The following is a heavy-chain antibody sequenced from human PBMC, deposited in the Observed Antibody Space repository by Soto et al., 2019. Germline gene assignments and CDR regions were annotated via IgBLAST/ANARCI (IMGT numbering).Heavy chain of an antibody. D-gene: IGHD3-16*01. J-gene: IGHJ6*03. CDR1: GFTFSSYA. CDR2: ISGSGGST. CDR3: AKDKKRSYYYYYYMDV. Sequence: GGSLRLSCAASGFTFSSYAMSWVRQAPGKGLEWVSAISGSGGSTYYADSVKGRFTISRDNSKNTLYLQMNSLRAEDTAVYYCAKDKKRSYYYYYYMDVWGKGTTVTVSS. V-gene: IGHV3-23*01.